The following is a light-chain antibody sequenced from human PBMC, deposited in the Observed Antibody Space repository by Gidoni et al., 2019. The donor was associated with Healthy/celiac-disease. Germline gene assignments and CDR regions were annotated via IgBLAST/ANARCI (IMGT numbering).Light chain of an antibody. CDR2: GAS. CDR3: QQYGSSRT. J-gene: IGKJ1*01. V-gene: IGKV3-20*01. CDR1: QSVSTY. Sequence: EIVLTQSPGTLSLSPGERATLSCRTSQSVSTYLAWYQQKPGQAPRLLIYGASSRATGIPDRFSGSGSGTDFTLTISRLEPEDFAVYYCQQYGSSRTFXQXTKVEIK.